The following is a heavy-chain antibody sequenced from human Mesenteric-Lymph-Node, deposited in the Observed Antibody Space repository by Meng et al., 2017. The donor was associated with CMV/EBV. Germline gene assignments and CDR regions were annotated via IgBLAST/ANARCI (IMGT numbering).Heavy chain of an antibody. V-gene: IGHV3-21*01. Sequence: GGSLRLSCVASGFTLSPFSMNWVRQTTGKGLEWVSSISSSSSYIYYADSVKGRFTISRDNAKNSLYLQMNSLRAEDTAIYFCAREGIFYDDSGYYFFDYWGQGTPVTVSS. D-gene: IGHD3-22*01. J-gene: IGHJ4*02. CDR2: ISSSSSYI. CDR1: GFTLSPFS. CDR3: AREGIFYDDSGYYFFDY.